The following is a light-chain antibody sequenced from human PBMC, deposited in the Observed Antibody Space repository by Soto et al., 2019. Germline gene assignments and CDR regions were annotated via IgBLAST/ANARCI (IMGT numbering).Light chain of an antibody. CDR1: QSVSSSY. CDR2: GAS. V-gene: IGKV3-20*01. CDR3: QQYGSSPRT. Sequence: EIVLTQSPGTLSLSPGERATLSCRASQSVSSSYLAWYQQKPGQAPRLLIYGASSRAPGIPDRFSGSGSGTAFTITISRLEPEDFAVYYCQQYGSSPRTLGQGTKLEIK. J-gene: IGKJ2*01.